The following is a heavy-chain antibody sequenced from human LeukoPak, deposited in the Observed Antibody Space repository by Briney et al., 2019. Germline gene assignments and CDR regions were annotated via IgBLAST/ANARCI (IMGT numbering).Heavy chain of an antibody. D-gene: IGHD1-26*01. J-gene: IGHJ2*01. V-gene: IGHV1-2*02. CDR1: GYTFTGYF. CDR3: ARDWEGLGEYWYFDL. CDR2: INPNSGGT. Sequence: ASVKVSCKASGYTFTGYFMHWVRQAPGQGLEWMGWINPNSGGTNYAQKFQGRVTMTRDTSISTAYMELSRLRSDDTAVYYCARDWEGLGEYWYFDLWGRGTLVTVSS.